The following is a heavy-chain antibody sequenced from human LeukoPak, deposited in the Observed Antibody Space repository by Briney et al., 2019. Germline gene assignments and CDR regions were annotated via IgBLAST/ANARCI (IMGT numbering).Heavy chain of an antibody. J-gene: IGHJ4*02. CDR1: GYTLTELS. CDR2: FDPEDGET. D-gene: IGHD5-12*01. Sequence: ASVKVSCKVSGYTLTELSMHWVRQAPGKGLEWMGGFDPEDGETIYAQKFQGRVTMTEDTSTDTAYMELSSLRSEDTAVYYRATGYSGYDLFDYWGQGTLVTVSS. CDR3: ATGYSGYDLFDY. V-gene: IGHV1-24*01.